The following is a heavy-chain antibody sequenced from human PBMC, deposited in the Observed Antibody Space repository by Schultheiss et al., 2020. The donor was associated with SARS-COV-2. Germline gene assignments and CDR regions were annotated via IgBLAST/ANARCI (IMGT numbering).Heavy chain of an antibody. CDR2: IWYDGSNK. CDR1: GFIFSSYG. Sequence: GGSLRLSCAASGFIFSSYGMHWVRQAPGKGLEWVAVIWYDGSNKYYADSVKGRFTISRDNSKNTLYLQMNSLRAEDTAVYYCAKESCSGGSCYSRLDYWGQGTLVTVSS. D-gene: IGHD2-15*01. V-gene: IGHV3-30*02. J-gene: IGHJ4*02. CDR3: AKESCSGGSCYSRLDY.